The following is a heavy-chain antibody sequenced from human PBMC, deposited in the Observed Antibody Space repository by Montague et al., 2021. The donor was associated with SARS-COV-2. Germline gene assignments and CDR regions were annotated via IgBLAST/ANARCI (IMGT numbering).Heavy chain of an antibody. CDR2: ISYDGSNK. J-gene: IGHJ4*02. Sequence: SLRLSCAASGFTFSSYAMHWVRQAPGKGLEWVAVISYDGSNKYYADSVKGRFTISRDNSKSTLYLQMNSLRAEDTAVYYCARDPPYFDSGGFLDYWGQGTLVTVSS. CDR3: ARDPPYFDSGGFLDY. D-gene: IGHD3-9*01. V-gene: IGHV3-30-3*01. CDR1: GFTFSSYA.